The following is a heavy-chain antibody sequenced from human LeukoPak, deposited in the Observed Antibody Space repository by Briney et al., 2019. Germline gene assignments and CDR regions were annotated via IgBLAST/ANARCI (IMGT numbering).Heavy chain of an antibody. J-gene: IGHJ3*01. CDR3: ARWGGAYSGYNDDPFDV. CDR2: ISTSNGNT. V-gene: IGHV1-18*01. CDR1: SYIFAHYG. D-gene: IGHD5-12*01. Sequence: ASVKVSCKASSYIFAHYGVSWVRQAPGQGLEWMGWISTSNGNTNYAQKLQGRLTMTTDTPTTTAHMELRSLRSDDTAVYYCARWGGAYSGYNDDPFDVWGQGTMVTVSS.